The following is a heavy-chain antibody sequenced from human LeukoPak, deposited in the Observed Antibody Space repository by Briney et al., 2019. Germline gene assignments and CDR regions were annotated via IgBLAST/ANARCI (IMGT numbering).Heavy chain of an antibody. J-gene: IGHJ4*02. CDR2: ISAYNANT. CDR1: GYTFTSYG. CDR3: ARGTEMVTTKFDY. D-gene: IGHD5-18*01. Sequence: ASVKVSRKASGYTFTSYGISWVRQAPGQGLEWMGWISAYNANTKYAQKIQGKVTMTTDTSTSTGYMELRSLTSDDTAVYYCARGTEMVTTKFDYWGQGTLVTVSS. V-gene: IGHV1-18*01.